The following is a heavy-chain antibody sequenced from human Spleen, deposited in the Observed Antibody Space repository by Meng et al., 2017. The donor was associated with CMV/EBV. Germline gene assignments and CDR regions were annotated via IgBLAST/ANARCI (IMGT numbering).Heavy chain of an antibody. Sequence: GESLKISCAGSGFIFSSYSMNWVRRAPGKGLEWISYISSAGTTIYYADSVKGRFTISRDNAKNSLYLQMNSLRAEDTAVYYCARDLKEYCSSTSCSSRYYYGMDVWGQGTTVTVSS. J-gene: IGHJ6*02. CDR2: ISSAGTTI. D-gene: IGHD2-2*01. CDR1: GFIFSSYS. V-gene: IGHV3-48*04. CDR3: ARDLKEYCSSTSCSSRYYYGMDV.